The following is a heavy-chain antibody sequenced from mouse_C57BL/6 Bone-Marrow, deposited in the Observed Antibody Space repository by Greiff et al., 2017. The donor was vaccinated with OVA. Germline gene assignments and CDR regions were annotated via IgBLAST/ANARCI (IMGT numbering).Heavy chain of an antibody. CDR3: ARELGRGFAY. V-gene: IGHV5-4*01. CDR1: GITFSSYA. CDR2: ISDGGSYT. Sequence: EVKLVESGGGLVKPGGSLKLSCAASGITFSSYAMSWVRQTPEKRLEWVATISDGGSYTYYPDNVKGRFTISRDNAKNNLYLQMSHLKSEDTAMYYCARELGRGFAYWGQGTLVTVSA. J-gene: IGHJ3*01. D-gene: IGHD4-1*01.